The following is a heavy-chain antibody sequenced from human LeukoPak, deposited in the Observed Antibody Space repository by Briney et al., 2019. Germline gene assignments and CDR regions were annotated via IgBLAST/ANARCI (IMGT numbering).Heavy chain of an antibody. CDR1: GFTFSNYW. V-gene: IGHV3-7*01. D-gene: IGHD3-22*01. CDR3: ATLDDSSGCD. J-gene: IGHJ4*02. CDR2: INQDGSVK. Sequence: PGGSLRLSCAASGFTFSNYWMSWVRQAPGKGLQWVANINQDGSVKYYVESVKGRFTISRDNAKNSVYLQMNSLRAEDAAVYYCATLDDSSGCDWGQGTLVTVSS.